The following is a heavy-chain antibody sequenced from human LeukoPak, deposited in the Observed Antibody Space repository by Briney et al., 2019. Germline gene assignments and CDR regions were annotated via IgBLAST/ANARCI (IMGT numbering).Heavy chain of an antibody. CDR1: GFTFNNYA. V-gene: IGHV3-23*01. CDR2: ISGSGGST. CDR3: AKGVIPAVDY. D-gene: IGHD2-2*01. Sequence: PGGSLRLSCAASGFTFNNYAMSWVHQAPGKGLEWVSGISGSGGSTYYADSVKGGFTISRDNSKNTLYLQMNSLRAEDTAVYYCAKGVIPAVDYWGQGTLVTVSS. J-gene: IGHJ4*02.